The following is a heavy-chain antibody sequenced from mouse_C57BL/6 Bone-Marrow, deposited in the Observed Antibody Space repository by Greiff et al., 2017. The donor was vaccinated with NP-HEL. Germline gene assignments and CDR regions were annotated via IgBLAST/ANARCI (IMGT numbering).Heavy chain of an antibody. J-gene: IGHJ3*01. D-gene: IGHD2-5*01. Sequence: QVTLKESGPGILQSSQTLSLTCSFSGFSLSTSGMGVSWIRQPSGKGLEWLAHIYWDDDKRYNPSLKSRLTISKDTSRNQVFLKITSVDTADTATYYCATPAYYSNFFAYWGQGTLVTVSA. CDR1: GFSLSTSGMG. CDR2: IYWDDDK. V-gene: IGHV8-12*01. CDR3: ATPAYYSNFFAY.